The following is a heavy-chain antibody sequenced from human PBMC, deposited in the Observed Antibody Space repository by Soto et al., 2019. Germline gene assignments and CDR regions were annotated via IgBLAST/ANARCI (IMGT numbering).Heavy chain of an antibody. V-gene: IGHV1-2*04. Sequence: ASVKVSCKASGYTFTGYYMQWVRQAPGQGLEWMGWINTNSGGTNYAQKFQGWVTMTRDTSISTAYMELSRLRSDDPALHYCARAYSGYDSRPGLGYWGQGTLVTVSS. CDR2: INTNSGGT. J-gene: IGHJ4*02. CDR1: GYTFTGYY. CDR3: ARAYSGYDSRPGLGY. D-gene: IGHD5-12*01.